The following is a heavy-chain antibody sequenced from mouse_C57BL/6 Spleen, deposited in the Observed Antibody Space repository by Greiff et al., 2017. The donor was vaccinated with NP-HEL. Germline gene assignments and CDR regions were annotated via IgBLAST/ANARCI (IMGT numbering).Heavy chain of an antibody. CDR3: ARAKLGPWFAY. CDR1: GYTFTSYW. Sequence: QVQLQQPGAELVKPGALVKLSCKASGYTFTSYWMQWVKQRPGQGLEWIGEIDPSDSYTNYNQKFKGKATLTVDTSSSTAYMQLSSLTSEDSAVYYCARAKLGPWFAYWGQGTLVTVSA. V-gene: IGHV1-50*01. CDR2: IDPSDSYT. D-gene: IGHD4-1*01. J-gene: IGHJ3*01.